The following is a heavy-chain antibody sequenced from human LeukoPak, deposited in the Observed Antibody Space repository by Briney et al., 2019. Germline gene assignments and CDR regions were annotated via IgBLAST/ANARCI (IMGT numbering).Heavy chain of an antibody. CDR1: GGSFSGYY. CDR2: INHSGST. Sequence: SETLSLTCAVYGGSFSGYYWSWIRQPPGKGLEWIGEINHSGSTNYNPSLKSRVTISVDTSKNQFSLKLSSVTAADTAVYYCARDRRQLAHDYWGQGTLITVSS. J-gene: IGHJ4*02. D-gene: IGHD6-6*01. CDR3: ARDRRQLAHDY. V-gene: IGHV4-34*01.